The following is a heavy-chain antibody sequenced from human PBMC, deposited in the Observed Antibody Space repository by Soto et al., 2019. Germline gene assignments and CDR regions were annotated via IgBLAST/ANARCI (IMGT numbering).Heavy chain of an antibody. CDR2: VYHNGLT. V-gene: IGHV4-4*03. CDR3: ARDMHAGFNHYFDP. CDR1: GDSIGSKVW. D-gene: IGHD1-26*01. J-gene: IGHJ5*02. Sequence: PPETLSLTCAVSGDSIGSKVWWSWVRQPPGKGLEWIGEVYHNGLTDYNPSLKGRVTMSADTSKNQFSLNVISLTVAAMDVYYCARDMHAGFNHYFDPWGQGTLVTVSS.